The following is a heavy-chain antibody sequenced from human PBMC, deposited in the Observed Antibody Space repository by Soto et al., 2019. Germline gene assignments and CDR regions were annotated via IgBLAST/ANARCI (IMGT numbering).Heavy chain of an antibody. CDR2: ISYDGSNK. CDR3: AKDPPAGDDAFDI. Sequence: SLRLSCEDSGFTYRSYGMHWVRQAPGKGLEWVAVISYDGSNKYYADSLKGRFTISRDNSKNTLYLQMNSLRAEDTAVYYCAKDPPAGDDAFDIWGQGKRVTV. D-gene: IGHD3-16*01. CDR1: GFTYRSYG. J-gene: IGHJ3*02. V-gene: IGHV3-30*18.